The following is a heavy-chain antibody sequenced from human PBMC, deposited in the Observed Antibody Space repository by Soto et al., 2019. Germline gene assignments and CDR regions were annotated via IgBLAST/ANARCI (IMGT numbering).Heavy chain of an antibody. CDR3: ARARYYYDSSGLDY. CDR1: GYTFTSYP. V-gene: IGHV1-3*01. Sequence: ASVKVSCKASGYTFTSYPMHWVRQAPGQRLEWMGWINVGNSNTKYSQKFQGRVTISRDTSASTAYMELSSLRSEDTAVYYCARARYYYDSSGLDYWGQGTLVTVPQ. J-gene: IGHJ4*02. D-gene: IGHD3-22*01. CDR2: INVGNSNT.